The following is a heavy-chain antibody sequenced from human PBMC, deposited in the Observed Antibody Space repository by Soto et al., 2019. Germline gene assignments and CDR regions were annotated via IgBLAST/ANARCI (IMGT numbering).Heavy chain of an antibody. J-gene: IGHJ3*02. V-gene: IGHV1-2*02. CDR2: INPNSGAT. CDR1: GYTFTDYY. Sequence: ASVKVSCKASGYTFTDYYMHWVRQAPGQGLEWIGWINPNSGATNYAQKFQGRITMTRDTSITTAYMEMSRLRSDDTADTAIYYCARSLKRADAFDIWGQGTMVTVSS. CDR3: ARSLKRADAFDI.